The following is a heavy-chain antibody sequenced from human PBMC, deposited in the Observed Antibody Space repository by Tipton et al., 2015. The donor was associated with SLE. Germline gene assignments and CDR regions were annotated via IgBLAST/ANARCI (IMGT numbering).Heavy chain of an antibody. J-gene: IGHJ3*02. V-gene: IGHV4-59*12. D-gene: IGHD5-24*01. Sequence: TLSLTCTVSGGSISSYYWSWIRQPPGKGLEWIGYIYYSGSTNYNPSLKSRVTISVDTSKNQFSLKLSSVTAADTAVYYCARDGREDAFDIWGQGTMVTVSS. CDR1: GGSISSYY. CDR2: IYYSGST. CDR3: ARDGREDAFDI.